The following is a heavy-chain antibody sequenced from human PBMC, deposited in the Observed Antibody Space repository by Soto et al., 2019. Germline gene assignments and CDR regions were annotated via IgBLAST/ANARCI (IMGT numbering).Heavy chain of an antibody. V-gene: IGHV1-69*13. D-gene: IGHD3-10*01. CDR2: IIPIFGTA. CDR3: AGPTGMVRGASYYYGMDV. CDR1: GGTFSSYA. Sequence: SVKVSCKASGGTFSSYAISWVRQAPGQGLEWMGGIIPIFGTANYAQKFQGRVTITADESTSTAYMELSSLRSEDTAVYYCAGPTGMVRGASYYYGMDVWGQGTTGTVSS. J-gene: IGHJ6*02.